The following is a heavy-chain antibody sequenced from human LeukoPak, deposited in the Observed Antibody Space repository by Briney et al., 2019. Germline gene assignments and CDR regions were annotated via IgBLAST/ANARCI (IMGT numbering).Heavy chain of an antibody. D-gene: IGHD3-10*01. CDR2: IYTSGGT. CDR3: ARVQASGLRDL. Sequence: SETLSLTCTVSGDSVSSYYWSWIRQPAGKGLEWIGRIYTSGGTNYNPPLKSRVTMSVDTSKNQFSLKLSSVTAADTAVYYCARVQASGLRDLWGQGTLVTVSS. J-gene: IGHJ5*02. CDR1: GDSVSSYY. V-gene: IGHV4-4*07.